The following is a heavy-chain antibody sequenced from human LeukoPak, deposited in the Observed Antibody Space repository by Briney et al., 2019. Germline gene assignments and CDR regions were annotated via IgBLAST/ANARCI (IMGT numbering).Heavy chain of an antibody. J-gene: IGHJ5*02. CDR3: AREGAPLGLNWFDP. V-gene: IGHV1-2*02. CDR2: INPNSGGT. D-gene: IGHD1-26*01. CDR1: GYTFTGYY. Sequence: ASVKVSCKASGYTFTGYYMHWVRQAPGQGLEWMGWINPNSGGTNYAQKFQGRVTMTRDTSISTAYMELSRLRPGDTAVYYCAREGAPLGLNWFDPWGQGTLVTVSS.